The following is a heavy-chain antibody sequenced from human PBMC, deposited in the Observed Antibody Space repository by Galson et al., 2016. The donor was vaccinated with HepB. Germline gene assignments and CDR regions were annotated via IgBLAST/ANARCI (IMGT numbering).Heavy chain of an antibody. D-gene: IGHD3/OR15-3a*01. V-gene: IGHV4-4*07. CDR2: ISPTSST. CDR1: GGAISRYS. Sequence: SETLSLTCTVSGGAISRYSWAWIRQPAGKGLEWIGRISPTSSTNYNPSLQSRITMSIDTSKNQFTPNLRSVTAADTAVYYCARDRGSYPDFGDDYYMDVWGKGTTVTVSS. J-gene: IGHJ6*03. CDR3: ARDRGSYPDFGDDYYMDV.